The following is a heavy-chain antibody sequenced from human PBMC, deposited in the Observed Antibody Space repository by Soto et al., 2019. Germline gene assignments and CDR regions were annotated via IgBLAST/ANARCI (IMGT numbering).Heavy chain of an antibody. J-gene: IGHJ3*02. V-gene: IGHV4-39*01. CDR1: GGSISSSSYY. Sequence: QLQLQESGPGLVKPSETLSLTCTVSGGSISSSSYYWGWIRQPPGKGLEWIGSIYYSGSTYYNPSLTSRVTISVDTSKNQFSLKLSSVTAADTAVYYCAGMKSGYDPYAFDICGQGTMVTVSS. D-gene: IGHD5-12*01. CDR2: IYYSGST. CDR3: AGMKSGYDPYAFDI.